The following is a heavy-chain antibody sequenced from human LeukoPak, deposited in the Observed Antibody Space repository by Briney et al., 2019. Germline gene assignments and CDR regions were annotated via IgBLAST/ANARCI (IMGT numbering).Heavy chain of an antibody. CDR2: ISGDGNSR. J-gene: IGHJ5*02. Sequence: PGGSLRLSCVASGFTFSNYWMHWVRQIPGKGLVWVSRISGDGNSRSYADSVEGRFTISRDNAENTLYLQMNSLRAEDTAVYYCAKDLSYYDSSGLWFDPWGQGTLVTVSS. D-gene: IGHD3-22*01. CDR3: AKDLSYYDSSGLWFDP. V-gene: IGHV3-74*01. CDR1: GFTFSNYW.